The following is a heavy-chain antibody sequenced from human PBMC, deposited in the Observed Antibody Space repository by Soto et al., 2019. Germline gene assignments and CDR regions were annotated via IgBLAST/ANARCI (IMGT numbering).Heavy chain of an antibody. Sequence: ASVKVSCKASGYTFTSYAMHWVRQAPGQRLEWMGWINAGNGNTKYSQKFQGRVTITRDTSTGTAYMELSSLRSEDTAVYYCATGGTTVSGMDVWGQGTTVTVSS. CDR3: ATGGTTVSGMDV. D-gene: IGHD1-1*01. J-gene: IGHJ6*02. CDR2: INAGNGNT. V-gene: IGHV1-3*01. CDR1: GYTFTSYA.